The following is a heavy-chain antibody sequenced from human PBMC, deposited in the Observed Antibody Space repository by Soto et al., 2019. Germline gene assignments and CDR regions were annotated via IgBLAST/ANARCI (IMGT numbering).Heavy chain of an antibody. V-gene: IGHV4-59*01. J-gene: IGHJ4*02. CDR2: ISFSGAT. CDR3: ARARRDGYKRYFEF. CDR1: GVSITSYF. Sequence: PSETLSLTCTVSGVSITSYFWSWIRQTPGKGLDWIGSISFSGATYSNPSLKGRAALSVDTSENHLYLTLNSVTSADTAVYFCARARRDGYKRYFEFWGQGTQVTVSS. D-gene: IGHD5-12*01.